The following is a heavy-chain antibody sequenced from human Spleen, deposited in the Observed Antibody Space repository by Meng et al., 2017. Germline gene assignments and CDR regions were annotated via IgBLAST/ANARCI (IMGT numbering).Heavy chain of an antibody. CDR3: ASTQYTSGWYGFDY. CDR1: GNTFTSYA. CDR2: INAGNGNT. D-gene: IGHD6-19*01. J-gene: IGHJ4*02. Sequence: QVHLVQSGAEVKKPGASVQVSCRASGNTFTSYAMHWVRQAPGQRLEWMGWINAGNGNTKYSQKFQGRVTITRDTSASTAYMELSSLRSEDTAVYYCASTQYTSGWYGFDYWGQGTLVTVSS. V-gene: IGHV1-3*01.